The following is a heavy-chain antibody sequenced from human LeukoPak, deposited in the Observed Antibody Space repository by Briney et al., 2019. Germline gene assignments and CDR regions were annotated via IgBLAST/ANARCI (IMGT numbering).Heavy chain of an antibody. CDR1: GFTXSSYA. CDR2: ISGSGGGT. D-gene: IGHD2-15*01. CDR3: AKDEGYCSGGSCYPTRFDY. V-gene: IGHV3-23*01. Sequence: GSLRLSCXASGFTXSSYAMNWVRQAPGKGLEWVSAISGSGGGTYYADSVKGRFTISRDNSKNTLFLQMNSLRAEDTAVYYCAKDEGYCSGGSCYPTRFDYWGQGTLVTVSS. J-gene: IGHJ4*02.